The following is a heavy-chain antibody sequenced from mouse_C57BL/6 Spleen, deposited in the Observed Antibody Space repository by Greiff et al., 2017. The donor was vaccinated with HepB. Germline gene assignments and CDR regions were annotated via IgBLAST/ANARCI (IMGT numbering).Heavy chain of an antibody. Sequence: QVQLQQSGAELVKPGASVKMSCKASGYTFTSYWITWVKQRPGQGLEWIGDIYPGSGSTNYNEKFKSKATLTVDTSSSTAYMQLSSLTSEDSAVYYGATPSDDYAGAGFAYWGKGTLVTVSA. CDR2: IYPGSGST. CDR3: ATPSDDYAGAGFAY. CDR1: GYTFTSYW. J-gene: IGHJ3*01. D-gene: IGHD2-4*01. V-gene: IGHV1-55*01.